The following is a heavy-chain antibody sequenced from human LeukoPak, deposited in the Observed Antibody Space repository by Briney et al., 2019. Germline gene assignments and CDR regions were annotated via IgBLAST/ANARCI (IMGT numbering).Heavy chain of an antibody. Sequence: SSETLSLTCSVSGGSISNSGYSWSWIRQPAGKGLEWIGRIYTSGSTNYNPSLKSRVTISVDTSKNQFSLKLSSVTAADTAVYYCARDSSSSGYFQHWGQGTLVTVSS. CDR1: GGSISNSGYS. D-gene: IGHD6-6*01. CDR2: IYTSGST. V-gene: IGHV4-61*02. J-gene: IGHJ1*01. CDR3: ARDSSSSGYFQH.